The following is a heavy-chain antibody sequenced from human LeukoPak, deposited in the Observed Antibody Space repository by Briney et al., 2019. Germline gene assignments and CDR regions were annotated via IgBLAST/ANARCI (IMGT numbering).Heavy chain of an antibody. V-gene: IGHV4-59*08. CDR1: GGPITGYY. CDR3: ARHPLRADAFDI. CDR2: IYYSGSI. J-gene: IGHJ3*02. D-gene: IGHD4-17*01. Sequence: SETLSLTCTVSGGPITGYYWTWIRQPPGKGLEWIGYIYYSGSINYNPSLKSRVTISVDTSKNQFSLKLSSVTAADTAVYYCARHPLRADAFDIWGQGTMVTVSS.